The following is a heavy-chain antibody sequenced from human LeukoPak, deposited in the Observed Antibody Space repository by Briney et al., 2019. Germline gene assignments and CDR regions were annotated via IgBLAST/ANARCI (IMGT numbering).Heavy chain of an antibody. V-gene: IGHV4-61*01. CDR2: IYYSGST. D-gene: IGHD3-22*01. Sequence: SETLSLTCTVSGGSVSSGSYWSWIRQPPGKGLEGIGYIYYSGSTNYNPSLQSRVTISVDTSKSQFSLKLSSATAADTAVYYCARATYDSSVHFDYWGQGTLVTVSS. J-gene: IGHJ4*02. CDR3: ARATYDSSVHFDY. CDR1: GGSVSSGSY.